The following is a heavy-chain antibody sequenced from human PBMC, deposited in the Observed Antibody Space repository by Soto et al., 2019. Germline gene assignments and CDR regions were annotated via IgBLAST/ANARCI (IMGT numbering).Heavy chain of an antibody. J-gene: IGHJ6*02. Sequence: GGSLRLSCAASGFTFSSYAMHWVRQAPGKGLEWVAVISYDGSNKYYADSVKGRFTISRDNSKNTLYLQMNSLRAEDTAVYYCAKDIYGGSYYYGMDVWGQGTTVTVSS. V-gene: IGHV3-30-3*01. CDR3: AKDIYGGSYYYGMDV. CDR2: ISYDGSNK. CDR1: GFTFSSYA. D-gene: IGHD3-10*01.